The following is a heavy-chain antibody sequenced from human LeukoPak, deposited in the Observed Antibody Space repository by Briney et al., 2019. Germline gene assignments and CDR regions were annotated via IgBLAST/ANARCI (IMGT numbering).Heavy chain of an antibody. CDR2: IYHSGST. V-gene: IGHV4-39*07. Sequence: SETLSLTCTVSGGSISSNTYYWGWIRQPPGKGLEWIGEIYHSGSTNYNPSLKSRVTISVDKSKNQFSLKLSSVTAADTAVYYCASIHSSGWYSENDYWGQGTLVTVSS. J-gene: IGHJ4*02. CDR1: GGSISSNTYY. CDR3: ASIHSSGWYSENDY. D-gene: IGHD6-19*01.